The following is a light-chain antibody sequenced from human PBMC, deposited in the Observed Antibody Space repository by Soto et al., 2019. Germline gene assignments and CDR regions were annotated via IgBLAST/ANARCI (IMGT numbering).Light chain of an antibody. CDR2: GAS. CDR3: QQYGSSSYT. Sequence: EIVLTQSPGTLSLSPGERATLSCRASQSVSSSYLAWYQQKPGQAPRLLIYGASSRATGTPHRFSGSGSGTDFALTISRLEPEDFAGYYCQQYGSSSYTFGQGTKLEIK. V-gene: IGKV3-20*01. J-gene: IGKJ2*01. CDR1: QSVSSSY.